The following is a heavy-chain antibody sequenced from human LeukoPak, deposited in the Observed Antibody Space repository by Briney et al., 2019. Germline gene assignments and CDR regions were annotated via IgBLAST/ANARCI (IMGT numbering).Heavy chain of an antibody. CDR3: ARDFGTTGWHTFDY. D-gene: IGHD6-19*01. V-gene: IGHV6-1*01. Sequence: SQTLSLTCVVSGDSVSSKNGAWNWIRQSPSRGLEWLGRTYYRSKWYNDYAESMEGRMTISKDTSKNQYSLHLNSVTPVDTAVYYCARDFGTTGWHTFDYWGQGTLVTVSS. J-gene: IGHJ4*02. CDR2: TYYRSKWYN. CDR1: GDSVSSKNGA.